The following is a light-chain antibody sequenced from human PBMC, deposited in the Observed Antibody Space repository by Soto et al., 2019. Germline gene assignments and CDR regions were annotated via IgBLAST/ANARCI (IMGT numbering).Light chain of an antibody. J-gene: IGKJ2*01. V-gene: IGKV3-11*01. Sequence: EIVLTQSPATLSLSPGERATLSCRASQSVSNYLAWYQQRPGQAPRLLIYDASNRATGIPARFSGSGSGTNFTLTISSLEPEDFAVYYCQQRSNWPRFTFGQGTKVDIK. CDR3: QQRSNWPRFT. CDR2: DAS. CDR1: QSVSNY.